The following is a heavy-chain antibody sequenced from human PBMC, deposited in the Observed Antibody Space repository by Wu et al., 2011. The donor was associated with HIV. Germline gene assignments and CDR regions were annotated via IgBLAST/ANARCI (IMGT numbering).Heavy chain of an antibody. CDR3: ARDDSSGWPEGFDY. CDR1: GYKFNTYA. J-gene: IGHJ4*02. Sequence: QVQLVQSGAEVRKPGASVKVSCKASGYKFNTYAISWVRQAPGQRLEWMGWINPYDGDTKYPQKFQGRVIMTTDTSTSTAYMELRSLRSDDTAVYYCARDDSSGWPEGFDYWGQGTLVTVVL. D-gene: IGHD6-19*01. V-gene: IGHV1-18*01. CDR2: INPYDGDT.